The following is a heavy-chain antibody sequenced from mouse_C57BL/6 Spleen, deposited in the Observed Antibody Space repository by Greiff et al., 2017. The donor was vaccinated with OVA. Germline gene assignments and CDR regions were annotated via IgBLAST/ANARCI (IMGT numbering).Heavy chain of an antibody. J-gene: IGHJ4*01. CDR2: ISDGGSYT. Sequence: EVQVVESGGGLVKPGGSLKLSCAASGFTFSSYAMSWVRQTPEKRLEWVATISDGGSYTYYPDNVKGRFTISRDNAKNNLYLQMSHLKSEDTAMYYCARESDAMDYWGQGTSVTVSS. V-gene: IGHV5-4*01. CDR1: GFTFSSYA. CDR3: ARESDAMDY.